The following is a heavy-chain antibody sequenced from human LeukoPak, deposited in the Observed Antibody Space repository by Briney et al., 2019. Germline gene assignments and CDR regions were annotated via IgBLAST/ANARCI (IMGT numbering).Heavy chain of an antibody. Sequence: PSETLSLTCTVSGGSISSYYWSWIRQPPGKGLEWIGYIYYSGSTNYNPSLKGRVTISVDTSKNQFSLKLSSVTAADTAVYYCARVPLVRSADYYYYYYMDVWGKGTTVTVSS. CDR2: IYYSGST. CDR1: GGSISSYY. V-gene: IGHV4-59*01. D-gene: IGHD2-8*01. CDR3: ARVPLVRSADYYYYYYMDV. J-gene: IGHJ6*03.